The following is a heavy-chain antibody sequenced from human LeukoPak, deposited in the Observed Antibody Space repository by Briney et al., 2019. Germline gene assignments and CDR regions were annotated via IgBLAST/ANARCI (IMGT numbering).Heavy chain of an antibody. CDR2: IWYDGSNK. CDR1: GFTFSSYG. CDR3: ARGPYDSSGYYYGMDA. D-gene: IGHD3-22*01. V-gene: IGHV3-33*01. J-gene: IGHJ6*02. Sequence: GRSLRLSCAASGFTFSSYGMHWVRQAPGKGLEWVAVIWYDGSNKYYADSVKGRFTISRDNSKNTLYLQMNSLRAEDTAVYYCARGPYDSSGYYYGMDAWGQGTTVTVSS.